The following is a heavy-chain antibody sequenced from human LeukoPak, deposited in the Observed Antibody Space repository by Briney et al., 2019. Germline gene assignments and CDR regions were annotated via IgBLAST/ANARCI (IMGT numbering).Heavy chain of an antibody. Sequence: GGSLRLSCAASGFTFTNYGMHWVRQAPGKGLEWVAMISYDGRNEYYVDSVKGRFTISRDNSKNTLYLQMNSLRAEDTAVYYCAKERAGMGVDAFDIWGQGTMVTVSS. J-gene: IGHJ3*02. CDR1: GFTFTNYG. V-gene: IGHV3-30*18. CDR3: AKERAGMGVDAFDI. CDR2: ISYDGRNE. D-gene: IGHD5-18*01.